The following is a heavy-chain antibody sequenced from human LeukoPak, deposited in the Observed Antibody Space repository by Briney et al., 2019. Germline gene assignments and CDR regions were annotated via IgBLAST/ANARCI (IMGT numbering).Heavy chain of an antibody. Sequence: PSETLSPTCAVYGGSFSGYYWSWIRQPPGKGLEWIGEINHSGSTNYNPSLKSRVTISVDTSKNQSSLKLSSVTAADTAVYYCARGPGYSGYDYWGQGTLVTVSS. J-gene: IGHJ4*02. D-gene: IGHD5-12*01. CDR1: GGSFSGYY. V-gene: IGHV4-34*01. CDR3: ARGPGYSGYDY. CDR2: INHSGST.